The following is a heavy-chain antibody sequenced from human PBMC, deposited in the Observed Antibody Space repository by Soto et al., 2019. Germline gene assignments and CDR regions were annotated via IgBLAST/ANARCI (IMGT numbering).Heavy chain of an antibody. D-gene: IGHD6-13*01. CDR3: ARVGATAPDLDDAFDI. Sequence: ASVKVSCKASGYTFTSYDINWVRQATGQGLEWMGWMNPNSGNTGYAQKFQGRVTMTRNTSISTAYMELSSLRSEDTAVYYCARVGATAPDLDDAFDIWGQGTMVTVSS. J-gene: IGHJ3*02. V-gene: IGHV1-8*01. CDR1: GYTFTSYD. CDR2: MNPNSGNT.